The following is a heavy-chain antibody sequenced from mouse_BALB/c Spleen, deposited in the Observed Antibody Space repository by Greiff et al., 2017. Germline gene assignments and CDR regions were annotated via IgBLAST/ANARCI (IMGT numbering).Heavy chain of an antibody. CDR2: INPYNGDT. CDR1: GYSFTGYF. Sequence: VQLKESGPELVKPGASVKISCKASGYSFTGYFMNWVMQSHGKSLEWIGRINPYNGDTFYNQKFKGKATLTVDKSSSTAHMELRSLASEDSAVYYCARWGPYFDYWGQGTTLTVSS. V-gene: IGHV1-20*02. J-gene: IGHJ2*01. CDR3: ARWGPYFDY.